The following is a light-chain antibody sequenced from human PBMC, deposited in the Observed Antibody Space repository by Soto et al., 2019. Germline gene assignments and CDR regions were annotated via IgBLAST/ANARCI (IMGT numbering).Light chain of an antibody. J-gene: IGKJ1*01. V-gene: IGKV3-20*01. CDR2: GAS. CDR1: QSVSSKY. CDR3: QQYGSSPPWT. Sequence: DIVLTQSPCTLSLSPGERATLSCRASQSVSSKYLAWYQQKVGQAPRLLIYGASSRATGSPDRFRGSGSGTDFTLTLSRLEPEDFAVYYCQQYGSSPPWTFGQGTKVEIK.